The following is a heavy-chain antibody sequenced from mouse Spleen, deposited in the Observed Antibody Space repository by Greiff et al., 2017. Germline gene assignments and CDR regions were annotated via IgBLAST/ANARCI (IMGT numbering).Heavy chain of an antibody. J-gene: IGHJ4*01. CDR1: GFTFSSYA. CDR3: ERLSARATFYAVDY. CDR2: ISSGGSYT. D-gene: IGHD3-1*01. Sequence: EVKLVESGGGLVKPGGSLKLSCAASGFTFSSYAMSWVRQTPEKRLEWVATISSGGSYTYYPDSVKGRFTISRDNAKNTLYLQMSSLRSEDTAMYYCERLSARATFYAVDYWGQGTSVTVSS. V-gene: IGHV5-9-1*01.